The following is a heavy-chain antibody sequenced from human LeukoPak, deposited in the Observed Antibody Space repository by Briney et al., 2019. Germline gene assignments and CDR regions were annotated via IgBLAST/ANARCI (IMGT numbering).Heavy chain of an antibody. CDR3: AKEPGYCSSTSCPGGVFSYGMDV. J-gene: IGHJ6*04. CDR2: ISYDGSNK. CDR1: GFTFSSYG. Sequence: GRSLRLSCAASGFTFSSYGMHWVRQAPDKGLEWVAVISYDGSNKYYADSVKGRFTISRDNSKNTLYLQMNSLRAEDTAVYYCAKEPGYCSSTSCPGGVFSYGMDVWGKGTTVTVSS. V-gene: IGHV3-30*18. D-gene: IGHD2-2*01.